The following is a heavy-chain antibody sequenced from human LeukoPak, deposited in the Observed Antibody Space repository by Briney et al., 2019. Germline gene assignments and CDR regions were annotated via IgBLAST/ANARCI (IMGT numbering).Heavy chain of an antibody. CDR1: GFSFSSYA. Sequence: PGGSLRLSCAASGFSFSSYAMSWVRQAPGKGLEWVSSISSTSSYIYYANSVKGRFTISRDNAKNSLYLQMNSLRAEDTAVYSCSRIPWEGHGVGSYTFDSWGQGTLVTVSS. J-gene: IGHJ4*02. V-gene: IGHV3-21*01. CDR3: SRIPWEGHGVGSYTFDS. CDR2: ISSTSSYI. D-gene: IGHD3-10*01.